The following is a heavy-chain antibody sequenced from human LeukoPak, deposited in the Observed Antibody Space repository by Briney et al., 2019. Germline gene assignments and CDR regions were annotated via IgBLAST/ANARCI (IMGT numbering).Heavy chain of an antibody. CDR2: INSDGTST. CDR3: ARARLWFDP. CDR1: GFSFSNYW. V-gene: IGHV3-74*01. J-gene: IGHJ5*02. Sequence: PGGSLRLFCAASGFSFSNYWMHWVRQAPGKGLVWDSRINSDGTSTSYADSVKGRFTISRDNAKNTLYLQMNSLRAEDTAVYYCARARLWFDPWGQGTLVTVSS.